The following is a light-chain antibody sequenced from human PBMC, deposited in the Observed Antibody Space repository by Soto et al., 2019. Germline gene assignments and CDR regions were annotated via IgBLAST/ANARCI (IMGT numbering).Light chain of an antibody. J-gene: IGLJ2*01. V-gene: IGLV3-21*04. CDR3: QVWDSSSDHVV. CDR2: YDS. CDR1: NIGSKS. Sequence: SYELTQPPSVSVAPGKTARITCGGNNIGSKSVHWYQQKPGQAPVLVIYYDSDRPSGIPERVSGSNSGNAATLSISRVEAGYEDDYYCQVWDSSSDHVVFGGGTKLTVL.